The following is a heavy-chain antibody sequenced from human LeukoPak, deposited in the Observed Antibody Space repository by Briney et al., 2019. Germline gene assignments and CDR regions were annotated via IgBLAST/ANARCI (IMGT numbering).Heavy chain of an antibody. CDR3: ARDPLVYM. CDR1: GFTFTDHY. V-gene: IGHV3-11*01. CDR2: ISSSSSTI. Sequence: GGSLRLSCAASGFTFTDHYLSWIRQAPGKGLEWVSYISSSSSTISYADSVKGRFTISRDNARNSLYLQMNSLRAEDTAVYYCARDPLVYMWGQGSLVTVSS. J-gene: IGHJ4*02. D-gene: IGHD2-2*02.